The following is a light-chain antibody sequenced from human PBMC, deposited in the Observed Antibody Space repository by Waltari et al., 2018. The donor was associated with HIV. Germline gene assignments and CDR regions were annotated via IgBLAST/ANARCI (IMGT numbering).Light chain of an antibody. J-gene: IGLJ3*02. Sequence: SYELTQPPSVSVSPGQTARITCSGDALTKKYAYWYQQKPGQAPVLVIYKDSERPSGIPERFSGSSSGTIVTLTISGVQAEDEADYYCQSADSSGTWVFGGGTKLTVL. CDR3: QSADSSGTWV. V-gene: IGLV3-25*03. CDR2: KDS. CDR1: ALTKKY.